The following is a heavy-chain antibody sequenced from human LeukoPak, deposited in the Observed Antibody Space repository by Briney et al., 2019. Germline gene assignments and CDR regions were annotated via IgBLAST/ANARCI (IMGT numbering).Heavy chain of an antibody. CDR1: GFTFTTYG. CDR3: ARGGTMIDDGMDV. D-gene: IGHD3-22*01. Sequence: SVRVSCKASGFTFTTYGISWVRQAPGQGLEWMGRIIPILGIANYAQKFQGRVTITANKSTSTAYMELSSLRSEDTAVYYCARGGTMIDDGMDVWGQGTTVTVSS. J-gene: IGHJ6*02. V-gene: IGHV1-69*04. CDR2: IIPILGIA.